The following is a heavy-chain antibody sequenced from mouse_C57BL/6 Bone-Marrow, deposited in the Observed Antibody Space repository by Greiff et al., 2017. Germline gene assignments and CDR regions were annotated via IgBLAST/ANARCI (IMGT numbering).Heavy chain of an antibody. Sequence: EVMLVESVGGLVKPGGSLKLSCAASGFNFSDSGMHWVRQAPEKGLEWVAYISSGSSTINYADTVKGRFTISRDNAKNTLFLQMTRLRSEATAMYYCARVRPDYFDYWGQGTTLTVSS. CDR1: GFNFSDSG. CDR2: ISSGSSTI. J-gene: IGHJ2*01. V-gene: IGHV5-17*01. D-gene: IGHD2-12*01. CDR3: ARVRPDYFDY.